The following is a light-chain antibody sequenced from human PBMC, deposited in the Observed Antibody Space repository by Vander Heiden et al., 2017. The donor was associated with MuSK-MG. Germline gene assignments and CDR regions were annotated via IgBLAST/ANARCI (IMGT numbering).Light chain of an antibody. CDR1: NLGEKY. Sequence: SYELTQPPSVSVSPGQTASSTCSGDNLGEKYVCWYQQKSGQSPVLVMYQDRKRPARIPERLSGSNTGDVATLTISETQPMDEAEYYCQVWDNNAAIFGGGTKLTVL. CDR3: QVWDNNAAI. V-gene: IGLV3-1*01. J-gene: IGLJ2*01. CDR2: QDR.